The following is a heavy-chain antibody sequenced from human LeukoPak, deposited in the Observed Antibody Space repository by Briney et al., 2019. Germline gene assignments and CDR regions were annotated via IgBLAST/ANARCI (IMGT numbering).Heavy chain of an antibody. J-gene: IGHJ5*02. Sequence: SETLSLTCTVSSGSISSSSYYWNWIRQPPGQGLEWIGYIYYSGRADYNPSLKSRVTMSVDMSKNQFSLKLTSVTAADTAVYYCARRGVEMAAIRPDNWFDPWGQGTLVTVSS. V-gene: IGHV4-61*05. CDR1: SGSISSSSYY. D-gene: IGHD5-24*01. CDR2: IYYSGRA. CDR3: ARRGVEMAAIRPDNWFDP.